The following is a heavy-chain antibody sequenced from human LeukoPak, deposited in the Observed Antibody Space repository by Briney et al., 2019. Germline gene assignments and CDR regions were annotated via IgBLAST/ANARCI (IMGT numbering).Heavy chain of an antibody. CDR2: IKQDGSEK. Sequence: GGSLRLSCAASGFTFSNYWMTWVRQAPGKGLDGVANIKQDGSEKYYVDSVKGRFTISRDNAKNSLYLQMNSLRAEHTAVYYCASDKIVGASKHDYWGHGTLVTVSS. CDR1: GFTFSNYW. V-gene: IGHV3-7*01. CDR3: ASDKIVGASKHDY. J-gene: IGHJ4*01. D-gene: IGHD1-26*01.